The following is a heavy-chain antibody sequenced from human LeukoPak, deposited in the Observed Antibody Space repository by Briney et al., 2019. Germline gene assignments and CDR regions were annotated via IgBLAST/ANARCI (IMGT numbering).Heavy chain of an antibody. Sequence: GESLKISCKGSGYSFTSYWIGWVRQMPGKGLEWMGIIYPGDSDTRYGPSFQGQVTISADKSISTAYLQWSSLKASDTAMYYCARPGTYCSGGSCYPTKGYYFDYWGQGTLVTVSS. CDR1: GYSFTSYW. V-gene: IGHV5-51*01. D-gene: IGHD2-15*01. CDR3: ARPGTYCSGGSCYPTKGYYFDY. CDR2: IYPGDSDT. J-gene: IGHJ4*02.